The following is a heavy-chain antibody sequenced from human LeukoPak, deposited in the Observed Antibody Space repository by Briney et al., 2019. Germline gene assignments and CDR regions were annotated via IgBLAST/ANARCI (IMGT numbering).Heavy chain of an antibody. CDR2: IKDDGSHT. V-gene: IGHV3-74*01. J-gene: IGHJ4*02. CDR1: GFTFSSHW. CDR3: ARGSGIITGIDE. Sequence: GGSLRLSCAASGFTFSSHWMHWVRQAPGKGLVWVSRIKDDGSHTNYADSVKGRFTISRDNAKNTLSLQMNSLRAEDTAVYYCARGSGIITGIDEWGQGTLVSVSS. D-gene: IGHD6-25*01.